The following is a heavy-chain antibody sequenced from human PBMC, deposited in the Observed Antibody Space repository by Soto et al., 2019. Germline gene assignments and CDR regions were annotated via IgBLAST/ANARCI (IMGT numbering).Heavy chain of an antibody. CDR2: ISAYNGNT. J-gene: IGHJ5*02. V-gene: IGHV1-18*01. Sequence: ASVKVSCKASGYTITSNGISWVRQAPGQGLEWMGWISAYNGNTNYAQKLQGRVTMTTDTSTSTAYMELRSLRSDDTAVYYCARDRIPRSSTKNWFDPWGQGTLVTVSS. D-gene: IGHD5-18*01. CDR3: ARDRIPRSSTKNWFDP. CDR1: GYTITSNG.